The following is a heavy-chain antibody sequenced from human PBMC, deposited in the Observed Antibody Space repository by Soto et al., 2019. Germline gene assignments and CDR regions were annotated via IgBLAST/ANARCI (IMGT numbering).Heavy chain of an antibody. D-gene: IGHD5-12*01. CDR2: INHSGST. V-gene: IGHV4-34*01. Sequence: PSETLSLTCAVYGGSFSGYYWSWIRQPPGKGLEWIGEINHSGSTNYNPSLKSRVTISVDTSKNQFSLKLSSVTAADTAVYYCARALASPLIQVVATKRVGFVDYWGQGTLVTVSS. J-gene: IGHJ4*02. CDR3: ARALASPLIQVVATKRVGFVDY. CDR1: GGSFSGYY.